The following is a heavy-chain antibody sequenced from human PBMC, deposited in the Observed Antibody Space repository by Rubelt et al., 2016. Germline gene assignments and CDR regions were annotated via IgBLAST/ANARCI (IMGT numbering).Heavy chain of an antibody. CDR1: GASIDSRDYF. V-gene: IGHV4-39*07. Sequence: QVQLQQWGAGLLKPLETLSLICTVSGASIDSRDYFWGWIRQPPGKGLEWIGSISYGGITYFNSSLQSRVITSFDTSRDQFSLSLTSVTAAETAVYHWSRMSLADARWYFDHWGRGTPVTVSP. J-gene: IGHJ2*01. CDR2: ISYGGIT. CDR3: SRMSLADARWYFDH.